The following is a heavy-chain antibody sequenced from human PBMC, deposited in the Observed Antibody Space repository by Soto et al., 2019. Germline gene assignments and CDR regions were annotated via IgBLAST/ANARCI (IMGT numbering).Heavy chain of an antibody. D-gene: IGHD4-4*01. CDR2: INPNSGST. CDR1: GFTFTRYY. CDR3: ARECDDYSYYFDS. J-gene: IGHJ4*02. Sequence: ASVKVSCKASGFTFTRYYMHWVRQAPGQGLEWMGWINPNSGSTNYAQKFQGWVTMTRDTSISTAYMELSRLRSDDTEVYYCARECDDYSYYFDSWGQGTLVTVSS. V-gene: IGHV1-2*04.